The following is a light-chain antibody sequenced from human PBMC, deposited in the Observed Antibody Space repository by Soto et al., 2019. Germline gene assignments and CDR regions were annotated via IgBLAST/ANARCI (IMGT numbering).Light chain of an antibody. CDR3: SSYTSSSTLV. CDR2: EVS. V-gene: IGLV2-14*01. Sequence: QSVLTQPASVSGSPGQSITISCTGTSSDVGGYNFVSWYQHHPGKAPKLMIYEVSNRPSGVSNRFSGSKSGNTASRTIPGLQAEDEADYYCSSYTSSSTLVFGTGTKVTVL. CDR1: SSDVGGYNF. J-gene: IGLJ1*01.